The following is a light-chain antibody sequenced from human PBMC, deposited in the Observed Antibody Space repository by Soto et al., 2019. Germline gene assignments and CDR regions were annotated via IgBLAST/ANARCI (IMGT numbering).Light chain of an antibody. J-gene: IGKJ2*01. CDR1: QSISSW. CDR2: DAS. Sequence: DIPMTQSPSTLSASVGDRVTITCRASQSISSWLAWYQQKPGKAPKLLIYDASSLESGVPSRFSGSGSGTEFTLTISSLQPDDFAPYYCQQYNSYSPMYTFGQGTKLEIK. CDR3: QQYNSYSPMYT. V-gene: IGKV1-5*01.